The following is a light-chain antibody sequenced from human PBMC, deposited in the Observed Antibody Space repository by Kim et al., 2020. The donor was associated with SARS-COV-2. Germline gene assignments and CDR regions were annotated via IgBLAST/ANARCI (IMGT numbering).Light chain of an antibody. CDR2: AAS. V-gene: IGKV1-17*03. Sequence: SAAVGDRVTITCRASQDSGDFLAWFQQKPGRVPERLIHAASTFQSGVPSRFRGSGSGTEFTLTISGLQPEDFATYYCLQYHTYPLTFGGGTKLEI. J-gene: IGKJ4*01. CDR1: QDSGDF. CDR3: LQYHTYPLT.